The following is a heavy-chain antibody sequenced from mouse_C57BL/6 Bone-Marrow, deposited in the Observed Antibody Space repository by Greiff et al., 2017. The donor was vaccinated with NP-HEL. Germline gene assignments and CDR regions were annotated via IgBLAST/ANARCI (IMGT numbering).Heavy chain of an antibody. J-gene: IGHJ4*01. CDR3: ARLLLRYLYAMDY. CDR1: GYAFTNYL. D-gene: IGHD1-1*01. CDR2: INPGSGGT. Sequence: QVQLQQSGAELVRPGTSVKVSCKASGYAFTNYLIEWVKQRPGQGLEWIGVINPGSGGTNYNEKFKGKATLTADKSSSTAYMQLSSLTSEDSAVYFCARLLLRYLYAMDYWGQGTSVTVSS. V-gene: IGHV1-54*01.